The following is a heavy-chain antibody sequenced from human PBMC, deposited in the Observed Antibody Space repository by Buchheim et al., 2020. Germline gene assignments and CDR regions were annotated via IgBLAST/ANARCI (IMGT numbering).Heavy chain of an antibody. J-gene: IGHJ2*01. CDR3: AKASGYDYYWYFDL. Sequence: QVQLVESGGGVVQPGRSLRLSCAASGFTFSSYAMHWVRQAPGKGLEWVAVISYDGSNKYYADSVKGRFTISRDNTKNTLYLQMKNLSADDTAVYYCAKASGYDYYWYFDLWGRGTL. V-gene: IGHV3-30-3*01. D-gene: IGHD5-12*01. CDR2: ISYDGSNK. CDR1: GFTFSSYA.